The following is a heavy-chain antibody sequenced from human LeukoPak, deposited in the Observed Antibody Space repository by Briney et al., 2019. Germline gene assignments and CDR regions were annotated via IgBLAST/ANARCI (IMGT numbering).Heavy chain of an antibody. CDR3: ATSKRLVGAGGEFEI. D-gene: IGHD1-26*01. V-gene: IGHV1-46*01. J-gene: IGHJ3*02. CDR2: INPSGGST. Sequence: ASVKVSCKASGYTFTSYYMHWVRQAPGQGLEWMGIINPSGGSTSYAQKFQGRVTMTRDTSTSTVYMELSSLRTEDTALYYCATSKRLVGAGGEFEIWGQGTMVTVSS. CDR1: GYTFTSYY.